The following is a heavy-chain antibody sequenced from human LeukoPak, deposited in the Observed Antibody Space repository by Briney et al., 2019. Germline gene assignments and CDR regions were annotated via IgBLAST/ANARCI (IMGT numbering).Heavy chain of an antibody. Sequence: ASVKVSCKTSGFTFSMNVIHWMCQAPGQRLEWMGWINTGTGKTKYSQKFQGRLSITRDTSANTTSMELSSLRSEDTAVFYCARDKRSSPYYLFDYWGQGTLVTVSS. J-gene: IGHJ4*02. V-gene: IGHV1-3*04. D-gene: IGHD1-26*01. CDR2: INTGTGKT. CDR3: ARDKRSSPYYLFDY. CDR1: GFTFSMNV.